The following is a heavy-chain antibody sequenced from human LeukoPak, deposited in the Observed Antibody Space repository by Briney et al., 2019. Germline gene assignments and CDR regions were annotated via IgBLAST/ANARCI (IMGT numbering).Heavy chain of an antibody. J-gene: IGHJ4*02. Sequence: PGRSLRLSCAVSGFTFSNYGVHWVRQAPGKGLEWVALLSSGGINKHYADSVKGRFIISRDNSMNTLYLQMNSLRVEDTAVYYCARDHAGSGRAFDNWGQGTPVTVSS. CDR1: GFTFSNYG. CDR3: ARDHAGSGRAFDN. CDR2: LSSGGINK. D-gene: IGHD2-15*01. V-gene: IGHV3-30*03.